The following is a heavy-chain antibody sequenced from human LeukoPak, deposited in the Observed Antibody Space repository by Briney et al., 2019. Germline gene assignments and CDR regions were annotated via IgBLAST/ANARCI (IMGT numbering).Heavy chain of an antibody. CDR3: ARLPGGMSHSSGYRAFDI. CDR2: INHSGST. D-gene: IGHD3-22*01. J-gene: IGHJ3*02. V-gene: IGHV4-34*01. Sequence: PSETLSLTCAVYGGSFSGYYWSWIRQPPGKGLERIGEINHSGSTNYNPSLKSRVTISVDTSKNQFSLKLSSVTAADTAVYYCARLPGGMSHSSGYRAFDIWGQGTMVTVSS. CDR1: GGSFSGYY.